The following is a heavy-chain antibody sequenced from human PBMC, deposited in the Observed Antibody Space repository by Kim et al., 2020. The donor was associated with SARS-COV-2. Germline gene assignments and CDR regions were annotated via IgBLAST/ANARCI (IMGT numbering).Heavy chain of an antibody. CDR2: ISYDGSNK. J-gene: IGHJ5*02. Sequence: GGSLRLSCAASGFTFSSYAMHWVRQAPGKGLEWVAVISYDGSNKYYADSVKGRFTISRDNSKNTLYLQMNSLRAEDTAVYYCGRDGSGSYSWFDPWGQGTLVTVSS. CDR1: GFTFSSYA. V-gene: IGHV3-30-3*01. D-gene: IGHD1-26*01. CDR3: GRDGSGSYSWFDP.